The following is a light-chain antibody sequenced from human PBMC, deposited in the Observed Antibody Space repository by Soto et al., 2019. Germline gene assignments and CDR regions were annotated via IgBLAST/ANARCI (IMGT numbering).Light chain of an antibody. CDR2: EVS. J-gene: IGLJ1*01. Sequence: QSALTQPASVSGSPGQSITISCTGTSSDVGTYNSVSWYQQHPGKAPKLMMYEVSNRPSGVSNRFSGSKSGNTASLTISGLQAEDEGDYYCSSYRTSGTLYVFGTGTKLTVL. V-gene: IGLV2-14*03. CDR3: SSYRTSGTLYV. CDR1: SSDVGTYNS.